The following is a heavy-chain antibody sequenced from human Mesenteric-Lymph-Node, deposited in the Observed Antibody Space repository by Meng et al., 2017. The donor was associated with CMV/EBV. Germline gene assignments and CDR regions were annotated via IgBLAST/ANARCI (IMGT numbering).Heavy chain of an antibody. CDR3: ARGRVPAALDY. D-gene: IGHD2-2*01. Sequence: LSFAASGFTFSDYYMSWIRQAPGKGLEWVSYISSSDSIIYYEDSVKGRFTISRDNAKNSLYLHMNSLRAEDTAVYYCARGRVPAALDYWGQGTLVTVSS. V-gene: IGHV3-11*01. CDR2: ISSSDSII. CDR1: GFTFSDYY. J-gene: IGHJ4*02.